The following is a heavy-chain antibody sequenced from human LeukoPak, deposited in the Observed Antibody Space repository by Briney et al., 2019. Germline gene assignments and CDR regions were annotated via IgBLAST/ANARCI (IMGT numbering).Heavy chain of an antibody. D-gene: IGHD3-22*01. CDR1: GGSISSGGYS. CDR3: ARHARNYDSSGYYGY. CDR2: IYHSGST. J-gene: IGHJ4*02. Sequence: SETLSLTCAVSGGSISSGGYSWSWIRQPPGKGLEWIGYIYHSGSTYYNPSLKSRVTISVDTSKNQFSLKLSSVTAADTAVYYCARHARNYDSSGYYGYWGQGTLVTVSS. V-gene: IGHV4-30-2*03.